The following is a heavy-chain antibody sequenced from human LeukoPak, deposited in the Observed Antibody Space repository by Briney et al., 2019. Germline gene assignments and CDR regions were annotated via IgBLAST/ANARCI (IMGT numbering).Heavy chain of an antibody. V-gene: IGHV3-23*01. CDR2: ISGRGGNT. CDR1: GFTFSSYG. Sequence: GGSLRLSCAASGFTFSSYGMSWVRQAPGKGLEWVSGISGRGGNTYYADSVKGQFTISRGNSKNTLYLQMNSLRAEDTAVYYCAKSGIGGLRGGYFDYWGQGTLVTVSS. CDR3: AKSGIGGLRGGYFDY. J-gene: IGHJ4*02. D-gene: IGHD4-17*01.